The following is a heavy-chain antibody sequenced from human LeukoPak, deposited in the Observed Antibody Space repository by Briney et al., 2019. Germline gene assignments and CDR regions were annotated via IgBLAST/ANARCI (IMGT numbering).Heavy chain of an antibody. V-gene: IGHV1-46*01. Sequence: GASVKVSCKASGYTFTSYYMHWVRQAPGPGLEWMGTIIPSDGYTSYAQKFQGRVTMTRDTSTSTVYMELSSLRSEDTAVYYCARTRPDYYGSGIPPYDYWGQGTLVTVSS. J-gene: IGHJ4*02. CDR2: IIPSDGYT. D-gene: IGHD3-10*01. CDR1: GYTFTSYY. CDR3: ARTRPDYYGSGIPPYDY.